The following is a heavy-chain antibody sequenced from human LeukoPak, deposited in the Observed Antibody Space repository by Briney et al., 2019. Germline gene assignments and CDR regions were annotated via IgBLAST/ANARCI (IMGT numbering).Heavy chain of an antibody. J-gene: IGHJ4*02. CDR2: ISASGNT. D-gene: IGHD1-20*01. CDR1: GDSISSSY. CDR3: AGLIPGTTGLRKNYFDY. Sequence: SETLSLTCTVSGDSISSSYWNWIRQTPGKGLEWIGYISASGNTNYNPSLKSRIIISVDMSKNQFSLKLSSVTAADTAVYYCAGLIPGTTGLRKNYFDYWGQGTLVTVSS. V-gene: IGHV4-4*09.